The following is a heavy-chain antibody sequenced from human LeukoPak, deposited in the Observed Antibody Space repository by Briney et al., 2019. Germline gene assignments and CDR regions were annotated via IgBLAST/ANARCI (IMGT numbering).Heavy chain of an antibody. J-gene: IGHJ4*02. CDR1: GFSLSTSGVG. D-gene: IGHD5-24*01. Sequence: SGPTLVNPTQTLTLPCTFSGFSLSTSGVGVGWIRHPQGKALEWLVLIYLDDDKRYSTSLKSRLTITKDTSKNQVVLTMTNMDPVDTATYYCAHSEFGDGYKPGVPPFDYWGQGTLVTVSS. V-gene: IGHV2-5*02. CDR3: AHSEFGDGYKPGVPPFDY. CDR2: IYLDDDK.